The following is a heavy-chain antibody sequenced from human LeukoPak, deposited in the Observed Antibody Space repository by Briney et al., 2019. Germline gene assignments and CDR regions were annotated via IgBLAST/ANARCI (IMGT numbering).Heavy chain of an antibody. Sequence: SETLSLTCTVSGGSISSHYWSWIRQPSGKGLEWIGYIYYSGSTNYNPSLKSRVTISVDTSKNQFSLKLSSVTAADTAVYYCARDTAYNWFDPWGPGTLVTVSS. CDR2: IYYSGST. J-gene: IGHJ5*02. CDR1: GGSISSHY. CDR3: ARDTAYNWFDP. V-gene: IGHV4-59*11.